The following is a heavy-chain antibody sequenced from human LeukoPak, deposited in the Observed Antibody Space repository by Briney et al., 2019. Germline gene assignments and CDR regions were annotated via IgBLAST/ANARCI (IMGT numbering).Heavy chain of an antibody. J-gene: IGHJ5*02. Sequence: SETLSLTCTVSGGSISSYYWSRIRQPPGKGLEWIGYIYYSGSTNYNPSLKSRVTISVDTSKNQFSLKLSSVTAADTAVYYCARHKSWFDPWGQGTLVTVSS. CDR2: IYYSGST. CDR3: ARHKSWFDP. CDR1: GGSISSYY. V-gene: IGHV4-59*08.